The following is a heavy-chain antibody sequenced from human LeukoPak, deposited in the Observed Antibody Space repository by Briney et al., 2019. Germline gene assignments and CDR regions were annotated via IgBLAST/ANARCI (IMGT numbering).Heavy chain of an antibody. CDR2: IIPIFGTA. V-gene: IGHV1-69*05. CDR1: GGTFSSYA. Sequence: ASVKVSCKASGGTFSSYAISWVRQAPGQGLEWMGGIIPIFGTANYAQKLQGRVTMTTDTSTSTAYMELRSLRSDDTAVYYCARSGFGSGISFDLWGQGTLVTVSS. D-gene: IGHD3-10*01. CDR3: ARSGFGSGISFDL. J-gene: IGHJ5*02.